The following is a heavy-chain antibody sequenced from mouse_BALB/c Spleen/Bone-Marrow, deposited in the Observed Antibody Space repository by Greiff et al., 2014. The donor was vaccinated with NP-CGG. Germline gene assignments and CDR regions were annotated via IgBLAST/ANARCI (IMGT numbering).Heavy chain of an antibody. V-gene: IGHV1-14*01. Sequence: QSGPDLVKPGASVKMSCKASGYTFTSFVMHWVKQKPGQGLEWIGYINPYNDGTKYNEKFKDKATLSSDKPSSTAYMELSSLTSEDSAVYYCGRRESGTWFAYWGQGTLVTVSA. J-gene: IGHJ3*01. CDR3: GRRESGTWFAY. CDR1: GYTFTSFV. CDR2: INPYNDGT. D-gene: IGHD4-1*01.